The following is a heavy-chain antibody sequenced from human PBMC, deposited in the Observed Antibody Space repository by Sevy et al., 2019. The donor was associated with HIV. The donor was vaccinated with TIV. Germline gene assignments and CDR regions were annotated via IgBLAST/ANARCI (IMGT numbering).Heavy chain of an antibody. D-gene: IGHD1-26*01. CDR1: GYTFLYHA. V-gene: IGHV1-3*01. CDR3: AREGAKWDWYFDL. J-gene: IGHJ4*02. Sequence: ASVKVSCKASGYTFLYHAMHWVRQAPGHGLEWMGWIDAGNYDTKYSLKFQGRVTITRENSPSAHIFYMELTSLRSEYTAVYFCAREGAKWDWYFDLWGQGTLVTVSS. CDR2: IDAGNYDT.